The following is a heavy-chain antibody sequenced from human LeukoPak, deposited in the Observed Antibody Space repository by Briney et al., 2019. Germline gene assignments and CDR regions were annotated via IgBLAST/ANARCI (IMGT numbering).Heavy chain of an antibody. V-gene: IGHV5-51*01. CDR2: IYPGDSDT. CDR3: ARSGWFGELLGHHYNWFDP. J-gene: IGHJ5*02. D-gene: IGHD3-10*01. Sequence: GESLKISCKGSGYSFTSYWIGWVRQMPGKGLEWMAIIYPGDSDTRYSPSFQGQVTISADKSISTAYLQWSSLKASDTAMYYCARSGWFGELLGHHYNWFDPWGQGTLVTVSS. CDR1: GYSFTSYW.